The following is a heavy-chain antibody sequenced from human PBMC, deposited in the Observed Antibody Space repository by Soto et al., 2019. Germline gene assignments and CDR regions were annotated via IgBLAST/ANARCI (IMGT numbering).Heavy chain of an antibody. V-gene: IGHV1-3*01. CDR1: GITYSPYA. CDR3: ARAISGYVT. Sequence: GASVKVSCKASGITYSPYAIHWVRQVPGQRLEWMGWINAGNGNTRYSQKFQGRVTLTRDTSASTAYMDLGSLRSEDTAIYYCARAISGYVTWGQGTLVTGSS. J-gene: IGHJ5*02. D-gene: IGHD3-22*01. CDR2: INAGNGNT.